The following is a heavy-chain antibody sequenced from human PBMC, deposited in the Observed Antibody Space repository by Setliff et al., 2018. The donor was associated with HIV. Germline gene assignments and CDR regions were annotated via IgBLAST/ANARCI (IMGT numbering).Heavy chain of an antibody. Sequence: GSLRLSCAASGFTFSNAWMSWVRQAPGKGLEWVGEINHSGSTIYNPSLKSRVTISVDTSKNQFSLKLSSVTAADTAVYYCARGSYLEWLMYDMAVWGQGTTVTVSS. CDR3: ARGSYLEWLMYDMAV. D-gene: IGHD3-3*01. CDR1: GFTFSNAW. J-gene: IGHJ6*02. CDR2: INHSGST. V-gene: IGHV4-34*01.